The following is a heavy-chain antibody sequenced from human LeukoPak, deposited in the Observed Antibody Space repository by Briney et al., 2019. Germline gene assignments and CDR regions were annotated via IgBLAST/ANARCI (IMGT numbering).Heavy chain of an antibody. J-gene: IGHJ4*02. CDR1: GLSFSSYG. V-gene: IGHV3-30*02. CDR2: IRYDGSNK. CDR3: AKDLSDYGGLRPYFDY. D-gene: IGHD4-23*01. Sequence: PGGSLRLSCAASGLSFSSYGMHWVRQAPGKGLEWVAFIRYDGSNKYYADSVKGRFTISRDNSKNTLYLQMNSLRGEDTAVYHCAKDLSDYGGLRPYFDYWGQGTLVTVSS.